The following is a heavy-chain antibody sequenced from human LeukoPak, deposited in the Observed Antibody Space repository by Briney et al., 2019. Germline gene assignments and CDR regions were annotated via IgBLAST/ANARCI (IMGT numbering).Heavy chain of an antibody. CDR1: GFGFSTYG. CDR3: ATYRQVLLPFES. Sequence: GGSLRLSCAASGFGFSTYGMSWVRQAPGKGLEWVSIISANGGTTYYADSVRGRFTISRDNSKNTLYLQMNSLRAEDTAIYYCATYRQVLLPFESWGQGTLVTVSS. J-gene: IGHJ4*02. D-gene: IGHD2-8*02. CDR2: ISANGGTT. V-gene: IGHV3-23*01.